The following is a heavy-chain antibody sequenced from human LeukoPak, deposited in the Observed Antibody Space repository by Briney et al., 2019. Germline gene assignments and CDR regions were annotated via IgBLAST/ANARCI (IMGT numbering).Heavy chain of an antibody. V-gene: IGHV1-18*01. D-gene: IGHD6-13*01. Sequence: ASVKVSCTASGYTFTSYGISWVRQAPGQGLEWMGWISAYNGNTNYAQKLQGRVTMTTDTSTSTAYMELRSLRSDDTAVYYCASYSSSWKFDYWGQGTLVTVSS. J-gene: IGHJ4*02. CDR3: ASYSSSWKFDY. CDR2: ISAYNGNT. CDR1: GYTFTSYG.